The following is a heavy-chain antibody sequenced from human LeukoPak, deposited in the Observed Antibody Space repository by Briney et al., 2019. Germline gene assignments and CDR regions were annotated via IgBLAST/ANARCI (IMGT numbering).Heavy chain of an antibody. D-gene: IGHD6-13*01. CDR3: AREMEYSSSWFGDY. CDR1: GYTFTSYG. CDR2: ISAYNGNT. J-gene: IGHJ4*02. Sequence: GASVKVSCKSSGYTFTSYGISWVRQAPGQGLEWMGWISAYNGNTNYAQKLQGRVTMTTDTSTSTAYMELRSLRSDDTAVYYCAREMEYSSSWFGDYWGQGTLVTVSS. V-gene: IGHV1-18*01.